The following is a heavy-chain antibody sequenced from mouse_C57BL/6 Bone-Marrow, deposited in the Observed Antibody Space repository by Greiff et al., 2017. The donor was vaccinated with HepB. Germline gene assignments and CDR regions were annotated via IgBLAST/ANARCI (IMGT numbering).Heavy chain of an antibody. V-gene: IGHV5-4*03. J-gene: IGHJ2*01. CDR1: GFTFSSYA. CDR2: ISDGGSYT. Sequence: EVKLVESGGGLVKPGGSLKLSCAASGFTFSSYAMSWVRQTPEKRLEWVATISDGGSYTYYPDNVKGRFTISRDNAKNNLYLQMSHLKSEDTAMYYCASAYYGSSLYYFDYWGQGTTLTVSS. D-gene: IGHD1-1*01. CDR3: ASAYYGSSLYYFDY.